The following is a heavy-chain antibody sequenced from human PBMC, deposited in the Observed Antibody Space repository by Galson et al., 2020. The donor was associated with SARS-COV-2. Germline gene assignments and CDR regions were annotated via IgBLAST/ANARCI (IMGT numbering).Heavy chain of an antibody. J-gene: IGHJ3*02. CDR3: ARGLYYYDSSGSARLDAFDI. V-gene: IGHV4-61*01. D-gene: IGHD3-22*01. CDR1: GGYVSSGSYY. Sequence: SETLSLTCTVSGGYVSSGSYYWSWIRQPPGKGLEWIGYIYYSGSTNYNPSLKSRVTISVDTSKNQFSLKLSSVTAADTAVYYCARGLYYYDSSGSARLDAFDIWGQGTMVTFSS. CDR2: IYYSGST.